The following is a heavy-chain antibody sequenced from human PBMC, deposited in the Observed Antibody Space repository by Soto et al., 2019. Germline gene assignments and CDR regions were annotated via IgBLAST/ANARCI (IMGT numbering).Heavy chain of an antibody. V-gene: IGHV3-74*01. CDR1: GFTFSSYS. Sequence: PGGSLRLSCAASGFTFSSYSMHWVRQAPGKGLESVSRINSDGSRKNYADSVKGRFTISRDNAKNTLYLQMNSLRAEDTAVYYCARGVQWLVDAFDIWGQGTMVTVSS. CDR2: INSDGSRK. CDR3: ARGVQWLVDAFDI. J-gene: IGHJ3*02. D-gene: IGHD6-19*01.